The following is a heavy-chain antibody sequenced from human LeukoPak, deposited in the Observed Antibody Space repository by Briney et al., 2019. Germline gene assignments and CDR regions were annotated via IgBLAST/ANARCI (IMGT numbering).Heavy chain of an antibody. CDR2: IYYSGST. J-gene: IGHJ5*02. Sequence: SETPSLTCTVSGGSISSGDYYWSWIRQPPGKGLEWIGYIYYSGSTYYNPSLKSRVTISVDTSKNQFSLKLSSVTAADTAVYYCARWVTGNWFDPWGQGTLVTVSS. CDR1: GGSISSGDYY. D-gene: IGHD5-18*01. V-gene: IGHV4-30-4*08. CDR3: ARWVTGNWFDP.